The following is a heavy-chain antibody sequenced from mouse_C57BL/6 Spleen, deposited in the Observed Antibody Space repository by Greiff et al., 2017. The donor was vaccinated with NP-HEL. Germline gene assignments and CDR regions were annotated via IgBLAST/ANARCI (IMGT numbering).Heavy chain of an antibody. Sequence: VQLQQSGAELARPGASVKLSCKASGYTFTSYGISWVKQRTGQGLEWIGEIYPRSGNTYYNEKFKGKATLTADKSSSTAYMELRSLTSEDSAVYFCARWDDGYFGAYWGQGTLVTVSA. CDR1: GYTFTSYG. J-gene: IGHJ3*01. CDR2: IYPRSGNT. D-gene: IGHD2-3*01. CDR3: ARWDDGYFGAY. V-gene: IGHV1-81*01.